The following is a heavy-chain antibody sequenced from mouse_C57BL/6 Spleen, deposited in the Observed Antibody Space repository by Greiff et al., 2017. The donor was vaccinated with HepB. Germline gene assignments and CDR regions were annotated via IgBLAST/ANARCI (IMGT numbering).Heavy chain of an antibody. V-gene: IGHV5-17*01. CDR1: GFTFSDYG. D-gene: IGHD2-4*01. CDR2: ISSGSSTI. J-gene: IGHJ1*03. Sequence: EVKLMESGGGLVKPGGSLKLSCAASGFTFSDYGMHWVRQAPEKGLAWVAYISSGSSTIYYADTVKGRFTISRDNAKNTLFLQMTSLRSEDTAMYYCASPYDYDDGYWYFDVWGTGTTVTVSS. CDR3: ASPYDYDDGYWYFDV.